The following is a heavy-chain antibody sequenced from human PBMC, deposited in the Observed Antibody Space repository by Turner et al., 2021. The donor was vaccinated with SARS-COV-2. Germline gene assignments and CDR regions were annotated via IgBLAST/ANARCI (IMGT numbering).Heavy chain of an antibody. D-gene: IGHD3-9*01. CDR1: GFTFSDYA. J-gene: IGHJ4*02. CDR2: VSGTGSST. Sequence: EVQVLESGGRLVQPGGSMRLSCAASGFTFSDYAMSWVRQAPGKGLQWVSTVSGTGSSTYYADSLKGRFSISRDNSKNTLYLQLISLRADDTAVYYCAKSIPSTGFVFDYWGQGTLVTVSS. V-gene: IGHV3-23*01. CDR3: AKSIPSTGFVFDY.